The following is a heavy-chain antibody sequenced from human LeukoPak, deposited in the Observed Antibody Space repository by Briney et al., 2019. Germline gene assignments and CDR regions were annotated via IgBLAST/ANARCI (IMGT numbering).Heavy chain of an antibody. CDR2: INPNSGGT. CDR3: ARLWNTGYIIYFDS. J-gene: IGHJ4*02. CDR1: GYTFTGYY. D-gene: IGHD5-12*01. Sequence: ASVKVSCKASGYTFTGYYMHWVRQALGQGLEWMGWINPNSGGTNFAQKFRGRVTMTRDTSISTAFMELSRLTSDDTAVYYCARLWNTGYIIYFDSWGQGALVTVSS. V-gene: IGHV1-2*02.